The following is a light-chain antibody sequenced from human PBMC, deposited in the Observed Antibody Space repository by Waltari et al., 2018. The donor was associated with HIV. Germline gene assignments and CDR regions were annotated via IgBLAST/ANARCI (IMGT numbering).Light chain of an antibody. CDR1: NIGSRS. V-gene: IGLV3-21*04. Sequence: SYMLTQPPSVSVAPGETARITCEGDNIGSRSVQWYQQKAGQAPVLVIYYAIDRPSGIPERFSGSNSDNTATLTISRVEAGDEADYYCQVWDGDSNHVVFGGGTKLTVL. J-gene: IGLJ2*01. CDR2: YAI. CDR3: QVWDGDSNHVV.